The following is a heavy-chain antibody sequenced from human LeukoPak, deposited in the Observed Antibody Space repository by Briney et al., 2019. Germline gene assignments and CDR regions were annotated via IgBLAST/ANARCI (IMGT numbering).Heavy chain of an antibody. CDR1: GGSISSSSYY. CDR3: ASRAVAGTAVEGMDV. D-gene: IGHD6-19*01. Sequence: SETLSLTCTVPGGSISSSSYYWGWIRQPPGKGLEWIGSIYYSGSTYYNPSLKSRVTISVDTSKNQFSLKLSSVTAADTAVYYCASRAVAGTAVEGMDVWGQGTTVTVSS. J-gene: IGHJ6*02. CDR2: IYYSGST. V-gene: IGHV4-39*01.